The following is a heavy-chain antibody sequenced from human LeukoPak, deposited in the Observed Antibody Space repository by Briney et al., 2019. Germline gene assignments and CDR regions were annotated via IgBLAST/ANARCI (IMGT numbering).Heavy chain of an antibody. CDR1: GGSISSYY. D-gene: IGHD1-20*01. Sequence: PSETLSLTCTVSGGSISSYYRSWIRQPPGKGLEWIGYIYYSGSTNYNPSLKSRVTISVDTSKNQFSLKLSSVTAADTAVYYCARGFYNWNDGVDYWGQGTLVTVSS. J-gene: IGHJ4*02. V-gene: IGHV4-59*01. CDR3: ARGFYNWNDGVDY. CDR2: IYYSGST.